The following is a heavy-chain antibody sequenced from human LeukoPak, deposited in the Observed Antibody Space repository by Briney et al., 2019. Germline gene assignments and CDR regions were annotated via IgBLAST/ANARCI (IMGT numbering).Heavy chain of an antibody. D-gene: IGHD4-17*01. CDR2: INHSGTT. CDR1: GGSIGSYY. Sequence: AETLSLTCTASGGSIGSYYGRWIRQPPGKGLVCVGNINHSGTTTYNPSFKSRGTISADTSKNQFSLKLTSVTAADTAIYYCARQRDYADYLDAFDVWGQGTMVTVSS. CDR3: ARQRDYADYLDAFDV. V-gene: IGHV4-59*08. J-gene: IGHJ3*01.